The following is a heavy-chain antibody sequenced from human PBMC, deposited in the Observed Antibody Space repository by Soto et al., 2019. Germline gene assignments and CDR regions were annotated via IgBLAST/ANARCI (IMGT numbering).Heavy chain of an antibody. CDR3: ARDRAYCSITTCFGPPDY. D-gene: IGHD2-2*01. J-gene: IGHJ4*02. CDR1: GFTFNAYS. V-gene: IGHV3-21*01. Sequence: PGGSLRLSCAASGFTFNAYSMNWVRQAPGEGLEWVSSISSSSGYIYYADSVKGRFTISRDNAKNSLYLQMNSLRAEDTAVYYCARDRAYCSITTCFGPPDYGGRGTLVTVSS. CDR2: ISSSSGYI.